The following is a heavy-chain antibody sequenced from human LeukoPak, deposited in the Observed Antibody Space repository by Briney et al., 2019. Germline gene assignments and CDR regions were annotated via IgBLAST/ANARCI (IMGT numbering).Heavy chain of an antibody. CDR2: INPSGQWT. J-gene: IGHJ5*02. Sequence: ASVKVSCKAFGYTFTNYYMHWVRQAPGQGLEWMGLINPSGQWTSYAQKFQGRVTLTRDVSTSTDYLELSSLRSEDTAVYYCARDNSVRDTAWWFDPWGQGTVVTVSS. V-gene: IGHV1-46*01. CDR3: ARDNSVRDTAWWFDP. D-gene: IGHD2-21*02. CDR1: GYTFTNYY.